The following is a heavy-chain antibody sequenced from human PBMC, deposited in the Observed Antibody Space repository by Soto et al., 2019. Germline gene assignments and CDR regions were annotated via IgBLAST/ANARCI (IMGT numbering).Heavy chain of an antibody. Sequence: SETLSLTCSVSGGSISSYYWSWIRQPPGKGLEWLGYIYYSGSTNYNPSHKSRDNISKDTSKNQFSLKLSSVTAADTALYYCARDGIAAAGTPPFDPWGQGTLVTVSS. CDR1: GGSISSYY. CDR3: ARDGIAAAGTPPFDP. D-gene: IGHD6-13*01. CDR2: IYYSGST. V-gene: IGHV4-59*01. J-gene: IGHJ5*02.